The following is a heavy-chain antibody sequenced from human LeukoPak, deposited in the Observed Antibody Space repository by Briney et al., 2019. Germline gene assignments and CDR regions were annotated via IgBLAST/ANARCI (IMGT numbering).Heavy chain of an antibody. V-gene: IGHV3-23*01. D-gene: IGHD6-19*01. CDR2: ITGTGGST. Sequence: GGSLRLSCAASGFSLSTYGVSWVRQPPGKGLEWVSGITGTGGSTYYADSVKGRFTVSRDTSKNTLYLQMNSLRAEDTAIYYCAKDHGTAVADFYYWGQGTLVTVSS. CDR3: AKDHGTAVADFYY. CDR1: GFSLSTYG. J-gene: IGHJ4*02.